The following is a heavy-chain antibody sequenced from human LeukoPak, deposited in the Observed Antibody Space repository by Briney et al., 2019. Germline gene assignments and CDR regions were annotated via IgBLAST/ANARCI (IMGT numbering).Heavy chain of an antibody. CDR2: FDPEDGGP. D-gene: IGHD4-17*01. J-gene: IGHJ4*02. V-gene: IGHV1-24*01. CDR3: AKARGDYVLLYY. Sequence: ASVKVSCKVSGSSITDLSLHWVRQAPGKGLEWMGGFDPEDGGPTCAQKFQGSLSMTEDASNDTGYIELRSLRYEVTSLYYCAKARGDYVLLYYWGQGTLVTVSS. CDR1: GSSITDLS.